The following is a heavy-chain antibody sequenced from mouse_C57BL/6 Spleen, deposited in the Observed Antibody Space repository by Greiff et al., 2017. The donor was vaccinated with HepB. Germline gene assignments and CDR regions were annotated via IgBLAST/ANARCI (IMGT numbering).Heavy chain of an antibody. CDR3: ARDAMTSYFDY. CDR2: ISDGGSYT. J-gene: IGHJ2*01. CDR1: GFTFSSYA. D-gene: IGHD2-3*01. V-gene: IGHV5-4*01. Sequence: EVKLVESGGGLVKPGGSLKLSCAASGFTFSSYAMSWVRQTPEKRLEWVATISDGGSYTYYPDNVKGRFTISRDNAKNNLYLQMSHLKSEDTAMYYCARDAMTSYFDYWGQGTTLTVSS.